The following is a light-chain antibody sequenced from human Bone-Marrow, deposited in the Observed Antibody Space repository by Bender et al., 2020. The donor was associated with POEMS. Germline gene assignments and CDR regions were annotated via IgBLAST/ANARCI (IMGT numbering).Light chain of an antibody. CDR1: SSDVGGYNY. V-gene: IGLV2-14*03. CDR3: SSYTSLSTWV. J-gene: IGLJ3*02. CDR2: RVS. Sequence: QSALTQPASVSGSPGQSITISCTGTSSDVGGYNYVSWYQQHPGKAPKLMINRVSNRPSGVSDRFSGSKSGNTASLTISGLQPEDEADYYCSSYTSLSTWVFGGGTKLTVL.